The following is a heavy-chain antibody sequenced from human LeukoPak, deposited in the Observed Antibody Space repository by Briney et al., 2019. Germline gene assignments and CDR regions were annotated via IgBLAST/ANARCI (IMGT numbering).Heavy chain of an antibody. CDR2: IKQDGSEK. CDR3: ARVLRGYDILTGYSAIDY. D-gene: IGHD3-9*01. J-gene: IGHJ4*02. CDR1: GFTFSSYW. V-gene: IGHV3-7*03. Sequence: GGSLRLCCAASGFTFSSYWMSWVRQATGKGLEWVANIKQDGSEKYYVDSVKGRFTISRDNAKNSLYLQMNSLRAEDTAVYYCARVLRGYDILTGYSAIDYWGQGTLVTVSS.